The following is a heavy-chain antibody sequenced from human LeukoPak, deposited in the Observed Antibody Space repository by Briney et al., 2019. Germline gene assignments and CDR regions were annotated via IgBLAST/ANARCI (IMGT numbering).Heavy chain of an antibody. J-gene: IGHJ6*03. D-gene: IGHD3-10*01. CDR2: ISPNSGGT. Sequence: ASVKVSCKASGYTFTGCYMHWVRQAPGQGLEWMGWISPNSGGTNYAQKFQGRVTMTRDTSISTANMELSRLRSDDTAVYYCARDGDTMVRGVIADYYYYYYMDVWGKGTTVTISS. V-gene: IGHV1-2*02. CDR1: GYTFTGCY. CDR3: ARDGDTMVRGVIADYYYYYYMDV.